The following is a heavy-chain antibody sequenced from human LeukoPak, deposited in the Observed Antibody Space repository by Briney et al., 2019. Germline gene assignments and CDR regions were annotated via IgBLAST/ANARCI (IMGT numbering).Heavy chain of an antibody. CDR3: ARVGTTGVRGSVDY. J-gene: IGHJ4*02. CDR1: GFTFSSYG. Sequence: PGGFLRLSCAASGFTFSSYGMHWVRQAPGKGLEWVAVIWYDGSNKYYADSVKGLFTISRDNSKNTLYLQMNSLRSEDTAVYYCARVGTTGVRGSVDYWGQGTLVTVSS. D-gene: IGHD2-8*01. CDR2: IWYDGSNK. V-gene: IGHV3-33*01.